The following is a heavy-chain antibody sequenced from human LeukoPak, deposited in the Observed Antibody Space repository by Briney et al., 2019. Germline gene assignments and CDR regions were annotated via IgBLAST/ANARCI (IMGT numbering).Heavy chain of an antibody. V-gene: IGHV4-4*07. CDR2: IYTSGST. CDR3: ARDSLPIVVVPAAMYDYYYYYMDV. J-gene: IGHJ6*03. Sequence: SETLSLTCTVSGGSISSYYWSWIRQPAGKGLEWIGRIYTSGSTNYNPSLKSRVTMSVDTSKNQFSLKLSSVTAADTAVYYCARDSLPIVVVPAAMYDYYYYYMDVWGKGTTVTISS. D-gene: IGHD2-2*01. CDR1: GGSISSYY.